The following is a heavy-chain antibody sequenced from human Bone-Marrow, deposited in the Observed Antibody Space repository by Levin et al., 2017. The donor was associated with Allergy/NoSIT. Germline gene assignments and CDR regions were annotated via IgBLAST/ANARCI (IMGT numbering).Heavy chain of an antibody. CDR1: GGSISNYY. D-gene: IGHD3-3*01. Sequence: PSETLSLTCTVSGGSISNYYWTWVRQPAGKGLEWIGRIYTRGSTNYNPSLKSRVTMSVDTSKNQFSMRLTSVTAADTAVYYCARDYDFWSGYIGSDYWGQGTLVTVSS. CDR3: ARDYDFWSGYIGSDY. J-gene: IGHJ4*02. V-gene: IGHV4-4*07. CDR2: IYTRGST.